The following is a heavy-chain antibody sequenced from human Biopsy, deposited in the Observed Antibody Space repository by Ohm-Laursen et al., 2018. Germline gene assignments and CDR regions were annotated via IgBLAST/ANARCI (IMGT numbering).Heavy chain of an antibody. V-gene: IGHV3-7*04. Sequence: SLRLSCAASGFTFRLYAMSWVRQAPGKGLEWVAIIREHGNEEFYVDSVKGRFTISGDNARNSVYLQMNSLRAEDTAIYYCARGNGPSAWGQGTLVTVSS. D-gene: IGHD4-11*01. CDR3: ARGNGPSA. CDR2: IREHGNEE. CDR1: GFTFRLYA. J-gene: IGHJ5*02.